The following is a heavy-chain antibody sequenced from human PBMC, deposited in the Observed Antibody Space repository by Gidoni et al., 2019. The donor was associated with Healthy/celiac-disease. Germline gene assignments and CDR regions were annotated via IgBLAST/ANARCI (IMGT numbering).Heavy chain of an antibody. CDR1: GFPFSSYG. CDR3: ARDSPTLTRYFDL. Sequence: QVQLVESGGGVVQPGRSLRLSCAASGFPFSSYGMHWVRQAPGKGLEWVAVISYDGSNKYYADAVKGRFTISRDNSKNTLYLQMNSLRAEDTAVYYCARDSPTLTRYFDLWGRGTLVTVSS. D-gene: IGHD4-17*01. CDR2: ISYDGSNK. V-gene: IGHV3-30*19. J-gene: IGHJ2*01.